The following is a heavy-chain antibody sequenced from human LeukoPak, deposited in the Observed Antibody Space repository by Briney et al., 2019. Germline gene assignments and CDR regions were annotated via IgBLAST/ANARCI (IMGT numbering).Heavy chain of an antibody. CDR2: IWYDGSNK. V-gene: IGHV3-33*08. Sequence: GGSLRLSCAASGFTFSDYYMDWVRQAPGKGLEWVAVIWYDGSNKYYADSVKGRFTISRDNSKSTLYLQMNSLRAEDTAVYYCARDVPPDVLRFSEWFQKPRDNWFDPWGQGTLVTVSS. J-gene: IGHJ5*02. CDR1: GFTFSDYY. CDR3: ARDVPPDVLRFSEWFQKPRDNWFDP. D-gene: IGHD3-3*01.